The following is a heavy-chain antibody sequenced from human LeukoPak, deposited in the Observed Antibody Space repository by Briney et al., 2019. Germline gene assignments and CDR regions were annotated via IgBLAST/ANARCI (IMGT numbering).Heavy chain of an antibody. D-gene: IGHD3-10*01. CDR1: GYTFTGYY. V-gene: IGHV1-2*02. CDR2: INPNSGGT. CDR3: ARDLAWFGESASNWFDP. Sequence: ASVKVSCKASGYTFTGYYMHWVRQAPGQGLEWMGWINPNSGGTNYAQKFQGRVTMTRDTSISTAYMELSRLRSDDTAVHYCARDLAWFGESASNWFDPWGQGTLVTVSS. J-gene: IGHJ5*02.